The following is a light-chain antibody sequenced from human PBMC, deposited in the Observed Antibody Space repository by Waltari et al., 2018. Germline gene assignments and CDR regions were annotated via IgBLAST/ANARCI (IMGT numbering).Light chain of an antibody. CDR1: SSDVGGYNY. CDR2: DVT. J-gene: IGLJ1*01. V-gene: IGLV2-11*01. Sequence: QSALTQPRSVSGSPGQSVAIPCTGTSSDVGGYNYVSWYQQHPGKAPKLMISDVTERPSGVPLRFSGSKSGNTASLTVSGLQAEDEADYYCCSFAAGDAYVFGTGTKVTV. CDR3: CSFAAGDAYV.